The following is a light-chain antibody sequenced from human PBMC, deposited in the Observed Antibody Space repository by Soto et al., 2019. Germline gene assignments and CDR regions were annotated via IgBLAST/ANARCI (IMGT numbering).Light chain of an antibody. V-gene: IGLV1-44*01. CDR1: SSNIGSNT. Sequence: QSALTQPPSASGTPGQRVTISCSGSSSNIGSNTVNWYQQLPGTAPKLLIYSNNQRPSGVPDRFSGSKSGTSASLAISGLQCEDEADYYCAAWDDSLNGYVFGTGTKVTVL. J-gene: IGLJ1*01. CDR3: AAWDDSLNGYV. CDR2: SNN.